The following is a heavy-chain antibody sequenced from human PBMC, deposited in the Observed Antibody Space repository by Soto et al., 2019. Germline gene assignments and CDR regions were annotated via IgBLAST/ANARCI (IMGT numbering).Heavy chain of an antibody. CDR3: AHSYSSSPDDGFDV. D-gene: IGHD6-6*01. CDR1: GFSLTTSAVG. V-gene: IGHV2-5*01. Sequence: QITLKESGPTLVKPTQTLTLTCTFSGFSLTTSAVGVGWIRQPPGKALEWLALIYWNDDKRYSPSLKSRLTITKDTSKNQVVLTMTNMEPVDTGTYYCAHSYSSSPDDGFDVWGQGTRVTVSS. J-gene: IGHJ3*01. CDR2: IYWNDDK.